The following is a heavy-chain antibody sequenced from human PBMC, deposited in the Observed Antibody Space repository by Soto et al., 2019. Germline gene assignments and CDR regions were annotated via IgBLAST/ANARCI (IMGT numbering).Heavy chain of an antibody. CDR3: ARAYRYYYGSGSYYIFWFDP. CDR1: GGSISSGGYY. CDR2: IYYSGST. Sequence: TLSLTCTVSGGSISSGGYYWSWIRQHPGKGLDWIGYIYYSGSTYYNPSLKSRVTISVDTSKNQFSLKLSSVTAADTAVYYCARAYRYYYGSGSYYIFWFDPWGQGTLVTVSS. D-gene: IGHD3-10*01. J-gene: IGHJ5*02. V-gene: IGHV4-31*03.